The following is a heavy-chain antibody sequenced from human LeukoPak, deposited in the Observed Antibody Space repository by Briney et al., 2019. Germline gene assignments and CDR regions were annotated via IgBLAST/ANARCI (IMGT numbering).Heavy chain of an antibody. J-gene: IGHJ4*02. Sequence: GGSLRLSCAASGFTFSTYAVNCVRQAPGKGLEGVSAISSSGGTTYYADSVKGRFSISRDNSKNTLYLRMNSLRAEDTAIYYSAKDRNAWPTNFDSWGQGTLVTVSA. CDR3: AKDRNAWPTNFDS. CDR1: GFTFSTYA. D-gene: IGHD5-24*01. V-gene: IGHV3-23*01. CDR2: ISSSGGTT.